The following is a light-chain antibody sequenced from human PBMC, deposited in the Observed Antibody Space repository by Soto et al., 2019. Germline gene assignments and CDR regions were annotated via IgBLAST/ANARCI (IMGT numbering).Light chain of an antibody. V-gene: IGKV3-20*01. CDR2: GAS. J-gene: IGKJ4*01. CDR3: QQYGSSPLT. Sequence: EIVLTQSPGALSSSPGETITLSCRASQSVSSNYLAWYQQKPGQAPRLLVYGASSRAGAVPDRFSGSGSGADFTLTISRLEPEDFAVYYCQQYGSSPLTFGGGTKVDIK. CDR1: QSVSSNY.